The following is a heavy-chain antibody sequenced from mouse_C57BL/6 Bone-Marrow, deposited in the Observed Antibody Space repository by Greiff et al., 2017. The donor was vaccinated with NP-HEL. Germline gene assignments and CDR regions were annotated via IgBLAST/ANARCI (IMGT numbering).Heavy chain of an antibody. CDR3: ARALIYYYGSSWYFDV. J-gene: IGHJ1*03. Sequence: EVKLVESEGGLVQPGSSMKLSCTASGFTFSDYFMAWVRQVPEKGLEWVANINYDGSSTYYLDSLKSRFIISRDNAKNILYLQMSSLKSEDTATYYCARALIYYYGSSWYFDVWGTGTTVTVSS. CDR1: GFTFSDYF. CDR2: INYDGSST. D-gene: IGHD1-1*01. V-gene: IGHV5-16*01.